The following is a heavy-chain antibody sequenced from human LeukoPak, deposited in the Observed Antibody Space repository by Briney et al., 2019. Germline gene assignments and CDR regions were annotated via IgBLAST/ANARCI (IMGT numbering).Heavy chain of an antibody. V-gene: IGHV1-69*13. D-gene: IGHD5-18*01. CDR1: GYTFSNYG. CDR3: ARSYGYGAFDI. Sequence: SVKVSCKTSGYTFSNYGISWVRQAPGQGLEWMGGIIPIFGTANYAQKFQGRVTINADESTSTAYMDLSSLRSEDTAVYYCARSYGYGAFDIWGQGTMVTVSS. CDR2: IIPIFGTA. J-gene: IGHJ3*02.